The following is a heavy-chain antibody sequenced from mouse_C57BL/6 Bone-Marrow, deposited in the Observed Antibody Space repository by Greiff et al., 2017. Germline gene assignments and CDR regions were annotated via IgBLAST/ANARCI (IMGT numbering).Heavy chain of an antibody. V-gene: IGHV1-81*01. CDR2: IYPRSGNT. CDR3: ARLRPYAMDY. CDR1: GYTFTRYG. Sequence: QVQLQQSGAELARPGASVKLSCKASGYTFTRYGISWVKQRTGQGLEWIGEIYPRSGNTYYNEKFKGKATLTAAQSSSTAYMELRSVTSEASAVYCCARLRPYAMDYWGQGTSVTVSS. J-gene: IGHJ4*01. D-gene: IGHD1-2*01.